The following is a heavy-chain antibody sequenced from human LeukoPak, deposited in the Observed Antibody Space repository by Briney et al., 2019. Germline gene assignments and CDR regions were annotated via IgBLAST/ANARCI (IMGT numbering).Heavy chain of an antibody. D-gene: IGHD2-21*01. Sequence: ASETLSLTCTVSGDSISSHYWSWIRQPPGKGLEWIGYIYCSGSTNYNPSLKSRVTISVDTSKNQFSLKLSSVTAADTAVYYCARDSVIYFDYWGQGTLVTVSS. CDR2: IYCSGST. V-gene: IGHV4-59*11. CDR1: GDSISSHY. CDR3: ARDSVIYFDY. J-gene: IGHJ4*02.